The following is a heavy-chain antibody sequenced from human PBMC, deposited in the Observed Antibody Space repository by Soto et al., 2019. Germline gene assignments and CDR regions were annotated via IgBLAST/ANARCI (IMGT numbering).Heavy chain of an antibody. CDR3: ARVYYYDFWSGYNPFDY. J-gene: IGHJ4*02. CDR2: IKQDGSEK. V-gene: IGHV3-7*01. Sequence: GGSLRLSCAASGFTFSSYWMSWVRQAPGKGLEWVANIKQDGSEKYYVDSVKGRFTISRDNAKNSLYLQMNSLRAEDTAVYYCARVYYYDFWSGYNPFDYWGQGTLVTVSS. D-gene: IGHD3-3*01. CDR1: GFTFSSYW.